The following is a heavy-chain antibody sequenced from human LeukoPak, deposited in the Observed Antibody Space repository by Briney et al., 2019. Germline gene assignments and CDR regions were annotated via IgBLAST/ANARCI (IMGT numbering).Heavy chain of an antibody. CDR3: ARGPAGPYYFDY. D-gene: IGHD2-2*01. CDR1: GGSISTYY. Sequence: PETLSLTCTVSGGSISTYYWTWIRQPPGKGLEWIGYIYYSGSTNYNPSLRSRVTISLDTSKNQFSLKLSSVTAADTAVYYCARGPAGPYYFDYWGQGTLVTVSS. CDR2: IYYSGST. J-gene: IGHJ4*02. V-gene: IGHV4-59*01.